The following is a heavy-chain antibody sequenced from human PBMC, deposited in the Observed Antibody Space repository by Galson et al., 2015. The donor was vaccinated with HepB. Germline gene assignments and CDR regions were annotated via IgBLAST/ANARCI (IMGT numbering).Heavy chain of an antibody. Sequence: SLRLSCAASGFTFSSYGMHWVRQAPGKGLEWVAVISYDGSNKYYADSVKGRFTISRDNSKNTLYLQMNSLRAEDTAVYYCAKDGGGSLDYRGQGTLVTVSS. CDR3: AKDGGGSLDY. D-gene: IGHD1-26*01. CDR1: GFTFSSYG. V-gene: IGHV3-30*18. CDR2: ISYDGSNK. J-gene: IGHJ4*02.